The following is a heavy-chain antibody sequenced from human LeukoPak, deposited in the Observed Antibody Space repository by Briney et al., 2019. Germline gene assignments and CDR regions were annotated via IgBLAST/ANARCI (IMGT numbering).Heavy chain of an antibody. CDR1: GYTFTGYY. CDR3: SRGLWGGYDILTALPFWYFNY. J-gene: IGHJ4*02. Sequence: ASVKVSCKASGYTFTGYYMHWVRQAPGQGLEWMGWINPNSGGTNYAQKFQGRVTMTRDTSISTAYMELSRMRSDDTAVLYLSRGLWGGYDILTALPFWYFNYWGQEPLVTVSS. CDR2: INPNSGGT. V-gene: IGHV1-2*02. D-gene: IGHD3-9*01.